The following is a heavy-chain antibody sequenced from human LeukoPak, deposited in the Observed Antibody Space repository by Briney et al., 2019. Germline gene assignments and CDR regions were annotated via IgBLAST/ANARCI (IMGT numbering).Heavy chain of an antibody. Sequence: GGSLRLSCAASGFTFTTYWMSWVRQAPGKGLEWVANIKHDGSEKYYVDSVKGRFTISRDNAKNLLYLKMNSLRVEDTAVYYCARDRYFSYWGQGTLVTVSS. D-gene: IGHD3-16*02. J-gene: IGHJ4*02. CDR1: GFTFTTYW. V-gene: IGHV3-7*01. CDR2: IKHDGSEK. CDR3: ARDRYFSY.